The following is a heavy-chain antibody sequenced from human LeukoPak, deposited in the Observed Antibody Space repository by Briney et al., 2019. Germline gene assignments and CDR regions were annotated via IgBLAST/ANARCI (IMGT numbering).Heavy chain of an antibody. Sequence: PSETLSLTCTVSGGSISSSSYYWGWIRQPPGKGLEWIGSIYYSGSTYYNPSLKSRVTISVDTSKNQFSLKLSSVTAADTAVYYCARQFTSMIRGVTHRGAFDIWGQGTMVTVSS. CDR1: GGSISSSSYY. CDR3: ARQFTSMIRGVTHRGAFDI. V-gene: IGHV4-39*01. D-gene: IGHD3-10*01. J-gene: IGHJ3*02. CDR2: IYYSGST.